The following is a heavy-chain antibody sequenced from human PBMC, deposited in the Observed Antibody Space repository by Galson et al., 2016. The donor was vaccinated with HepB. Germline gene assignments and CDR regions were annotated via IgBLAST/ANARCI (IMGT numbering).Heavy chain of an antibody. J-gene: IGHJ4*02. CDR1: WDSVSSKRAA. CDR2: TYYRSKWSD. D-gene: IGHD3-22*01. CDR3: AISYYASSGYRY. Sequence: CAISWDSVSSKRAAWNWIRQSPSRGLEWLGRTYYRSKWSDEYAVAMKGRITINPDTSKNQFSLHLNFVTPEDTAVYYCAISYYASSGYRYWGQGTQVTVSS. V-gene: IGHV6-1*01.